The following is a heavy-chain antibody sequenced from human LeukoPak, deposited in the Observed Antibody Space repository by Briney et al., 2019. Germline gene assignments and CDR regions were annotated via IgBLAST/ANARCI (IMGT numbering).Heavy chain of an antibody. V-gene: IGHV3-48*03. Sequence: PGGSLRLSCAVSGFPFSIYEMNRVRQAPGKGLEWVSNIGSSGTTIYYADSVKGRFSISRDNAKSSLYLQMNSLRVEDTAVDYCALLAVASYFDYWGQGALVTVSS. D-gene: IGHD6-19*01. J-gene: IGHJ4*02. CDR1: GFPFSIYE. CDR2: IGSSGTTI. CDR3: ALLAVASYFDY.